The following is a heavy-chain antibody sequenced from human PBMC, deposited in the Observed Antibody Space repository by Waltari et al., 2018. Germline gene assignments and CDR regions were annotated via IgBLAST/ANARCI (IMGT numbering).Heavy chain of an antibody. CDR3: ASPGYSSSRREDY. Sequence: QVQLQQWGAGLLKPSETLSLTCAAYGGSFSGYYWSWIRQPPGKGLEWIGEINHSGSTNYNPSLKSRVTISVDTSKNQFSLKLSSVTAADTAVYYCASPGYSSSRREDYWGQGTLVTVSS. CDR1: GGSFSGYY. D-gene: IGHD6-6*01. V-gene: IGHV4-34*01. CDR2: INHSGST. J-gene: IGHJ4*02.